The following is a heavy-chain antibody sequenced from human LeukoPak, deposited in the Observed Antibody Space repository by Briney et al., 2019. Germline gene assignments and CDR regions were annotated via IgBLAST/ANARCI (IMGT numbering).Heavy chain of an antibody. J-gene: IGHJ2*01. CDR3: ARAEDDYGGKVGTWYFDL. D-gene: IGHD4-23*01. CDR2: IIPILGIA. CDR1: GGTFSSYA. Sequence: SVKVSCKASGGTFSSYAISWVRQAPGQGLDWMGRIIPILGIANYAQEFQGRVTITADKSTSTAFMELSTLRSEDTAVYYCARAEDDYGGKVGTWYFDLWGRGTLVTVSS. V-gene: IGHV1-69*04.